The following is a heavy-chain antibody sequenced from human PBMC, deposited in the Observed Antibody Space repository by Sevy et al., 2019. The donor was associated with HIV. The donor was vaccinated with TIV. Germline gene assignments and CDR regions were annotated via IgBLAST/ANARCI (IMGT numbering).Heavy chain of an antibody. CDR2: ISGSGGST. V-gene: IGHV3-23*01. Sequence: GGSLRLSCAASGFTFSSYAMSWVRQAPGKGLEWVSAISGSGGSTYYAHSVKGRFTISRDNSKNTLYLQMNSLRAEDTAVYYCAKGHVYDYVWGSYRYSHLESEYFQHWGQGTLLTVSS. J-gene: IGHJ1*01. CDR1: GFTFSSYA. CDR3: AKGHVYDYVWGSYRYSHLESEYFQH. D-gene: IGHD3-16*02.